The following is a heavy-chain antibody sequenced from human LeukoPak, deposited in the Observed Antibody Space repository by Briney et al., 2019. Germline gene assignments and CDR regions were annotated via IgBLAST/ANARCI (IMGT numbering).Heavy chain of an antibody. CDR3: TREGYCSGGTCYSTMNWFDP. CDR1: GYRFTSDG. Sequence: ASVKVSCKASGYRFTSDGITGVRQAPGQGLGWLGWISAYNGNTNYAQKLQGRVTLTTDTSTSTAYMELRSLRSDDTAVYYCTREGYCSGGTCYSTMNWFDPWGQGTLVTVSS. J-gene: IGHJ5*02. V-gene: IGHV1-18*01. CDR2: ISAYNGNT. D-gene: IGHD2-15*01.